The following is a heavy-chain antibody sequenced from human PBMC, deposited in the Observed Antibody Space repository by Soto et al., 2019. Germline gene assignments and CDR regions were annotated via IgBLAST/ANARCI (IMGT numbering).Heavy chain of an antibody. Sequence: SETLSLTCTVSGGSISSSRYYWGWIRQPPGKGLEWIGSIYYSGSTYYNPSLKSRVTISVDTSKNQFSLKLSSVTAADTAVYYCARSQTTVTSYDYWGQGTLVTVS. V-gene: IGHV4-39*07. CDR2: IYYSGST. CDR3: ARSQTTVTSYDY. CDR1: GGSISSSRYY. J-gene: IGHJ4*02. D-gene: IGHD4-17*01.